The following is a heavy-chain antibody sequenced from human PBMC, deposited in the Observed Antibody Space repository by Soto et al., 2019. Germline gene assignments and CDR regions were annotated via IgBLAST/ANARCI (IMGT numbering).Heavy chain of an antibody. Sequence: ASVKVSCKASGDTFSSHALSWVRQAPGQGLGWMGGIIPIFDARTYAQKFQGRVTISADKSTKTGYLQINSLRDEDTAVYYCAGSVRGSHHLGYWGQGTLVTVSS. V-gene: IGHV1-69*06. CDR2: IIPIFDAR. J-gene: IGHJ4*02. CDR1: GDTFSSHA. CDR3: AGSVRGSHHLGY. D-gene: IGHD3-16*01.